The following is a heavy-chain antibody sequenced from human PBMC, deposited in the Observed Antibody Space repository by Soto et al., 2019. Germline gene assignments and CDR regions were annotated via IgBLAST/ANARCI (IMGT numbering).Heavy chain of an antibody. CDR1: GFTFSSYG. V-gene: IGHV3-30*18. J-gene: IGHJ5*02. CDR2: ISYDGSNK. Sequence: GGSLRLSCAAYGFTFSSYGMHWVRQAPGKGLEWVAVISYDGSNKYYADSVKGRFTISRDNSKNTLYLQMNSLRAEDTAVYYCAKEKDIVVVSAGWFDPWGQGTLVTVS. D-gene: IGHD2-2*01. CDR3: AKEKDIVVVSAGWFDP.